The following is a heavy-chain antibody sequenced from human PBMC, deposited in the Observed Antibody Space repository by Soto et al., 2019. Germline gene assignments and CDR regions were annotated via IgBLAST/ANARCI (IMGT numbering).Heavy chain of an antibody. V-gene: IGHV2-5*02. Sequence: QITLKESGPTLVKPTQTLTLTCTFSGFSLSTSGVGVGWIRQPPGKALEWLALIYWDDDKRYSPSLKSRLTITKDTSKKQVVLTMTNMDPVDTATYHCAHRPSYCSGGSCYSGFDYWGQGTLVTVSS. CDR2: IYWDDDK. D-gene: IGHD2-15*01. CDR3: AHRPSYCSGGSCYSGFDY. CDR1: GFSLSTSGVG. J-gene: IGHJ4*02.